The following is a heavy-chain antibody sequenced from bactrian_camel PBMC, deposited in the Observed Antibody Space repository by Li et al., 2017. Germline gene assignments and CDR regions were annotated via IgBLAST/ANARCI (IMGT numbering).Heavy chain of an antibody. CDR2: ISAGGDT. Sequence: VQLVESGGGLVQAGGSLRLSCTAPGSTSRRCALAWYRQAAGKQREWVSIISAGGDTSYADSVRGRFTISKDTANKDTAYLQMDKLKVEDTAIYSCVSCGYSWGQGTQVTVS. CDR1: GSTSRRCA. V-gene: IGHV3S53*01. D-gene: IGHD3*01. CDR3: VSCGYS. J-gene: IGHJ4*01.